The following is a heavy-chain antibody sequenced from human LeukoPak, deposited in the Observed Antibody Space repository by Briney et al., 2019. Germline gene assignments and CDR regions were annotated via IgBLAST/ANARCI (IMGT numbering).Heavy chain of an antibody. V-gene: IGHV3-21*01. CDR2: ISSSSSYI. J-gene: IGHJ4*02. CDR3: ARDTGDYYDSSGHYDY. Sequence: PGGSLRLSCAASGFTFSSCSMNWVRQAPGKGLEWVSSISSSSSYIYYADSVKGRFTISRDNAKNSLYLQMNSLRAEDTAVYYCARDTGDYYDSSGHYDYWGQGTLVTVSS. D-gene: IGHD3-22*01. CDR1: GFTFSSCS.